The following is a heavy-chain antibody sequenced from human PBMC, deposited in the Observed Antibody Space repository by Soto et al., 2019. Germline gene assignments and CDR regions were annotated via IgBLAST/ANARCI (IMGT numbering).Heavy chain of an antibody. CDR2: IVVGSGNT. J-gene: IGHJ4*02. Sequence: GASVKVSCKASGFTFTSSAVQWVRQARGQRLEWIGWIVVGSGNTNYAQKFQERVTITRDMSTSTAYMELSSLRSEDTAVYYCAAKDVEMATIADFDDWGKGSLVTVDS. V-gene: IGHV1-58*01. CDR1: GFTFTSSA. CDR3: AAKDVEMATIADFDD. D-gene: IGHD5-12*01.